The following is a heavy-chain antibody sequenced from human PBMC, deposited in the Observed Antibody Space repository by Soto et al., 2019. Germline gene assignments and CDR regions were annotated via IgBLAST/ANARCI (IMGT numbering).Heavy chain of an antibody. Sequence: QVQLVQSGAEVKKPGSSVKVSCKASGGTFSSYAISWVRQAPGQGLEWMGGIIPIFGTANYAQKFQGRVTITADESTSTAYMELSSLRSEDTAVYYCARRAILLEGVAGTGNWFDPWGQGSLVTVSS. D-gene: IGHD6-19*01. CDR1: GGTFSSYA. CDR3: ARRAILLEGVAGTGNWFDP. CDR2: IIPIFGTA. J-gene: IGHJ5*02. V-gene: IGHV1-69*01.